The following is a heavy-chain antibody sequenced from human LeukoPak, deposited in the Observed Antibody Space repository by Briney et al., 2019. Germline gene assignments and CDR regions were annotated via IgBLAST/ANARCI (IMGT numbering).Heavy chain of an antibody. CDR1: GGSISSYY. J-gene: IGHJ3*02. D-gene: IGHD3-22*01. V-gene: IGHV4-59*01. CDR2: IYYSGST. CDR3: ARKITMIGAFDI. Sequence: PSETLSLTXTVSGGSISSYYWSWIRQPPGKGLEWIGYIYYSGSTNYNPSLKSRVTISVDTSKDQFSLKLSSVTAADTAVYYCARKITMIGAFDIWGQGTMVTVSS.